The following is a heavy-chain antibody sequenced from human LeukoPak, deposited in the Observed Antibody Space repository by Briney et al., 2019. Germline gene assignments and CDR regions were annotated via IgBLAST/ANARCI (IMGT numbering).Heavy chain of an antibody. CDR1: GFTFSSYR. CDR2: ISSSGSYM. Sequence: GGSLRPSCAASGFTFSSYRMNWVRQAPGKGLEWVSSISSSGSYMDYADSVKGRFTISRDNAKNSLYLQMNSLRAEDTAVYYCARYYYDSSGYHIGAFDIWGQGTRVTVSS. V-gene: IGHV3-21*01. J-gene: IGHJ3*02. D-gene: IGHD3-22*01. CDR3: ARYYYDSSGYHIGAFDI.